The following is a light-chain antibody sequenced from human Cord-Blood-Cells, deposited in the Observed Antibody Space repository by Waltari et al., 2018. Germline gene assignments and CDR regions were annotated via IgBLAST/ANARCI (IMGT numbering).Light chain of an antibody. V-gene: IGLV2-23*01. CDR1: SSDVGSYNL. J-gene: IGLJ3*02. Sequence: QSALTQPAPVSGSPGQSLTIPCTGTSSDVGSYNLVSWYQQHPGKAPKLMIYEGRKRPSGVSNRFSGSKSGNTASLTISGLQAEDEADYYCCSYAGSSTWVFGGGTKLTVL. CDR2: EGR. CDR3: CSYAGSSTWV.